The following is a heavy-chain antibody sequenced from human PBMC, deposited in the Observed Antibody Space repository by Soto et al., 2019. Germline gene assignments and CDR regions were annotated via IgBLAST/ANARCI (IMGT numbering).Heavy chain of an antibody. V-gene: IGHV5-51*01. CDR3: ARRVGYCSGGRCYSFDY. CDR1: GYSFTTYW. CDR2: IYPDDSDT. J-gene: IGHJ4*01. Sequence: GEYLKISCRGSGYSFTTYWIGWVRQMPGKGLEWVGIIYPDDSDTRYSPSFQGQVTISADKSSSTAYLQWSSLKASDTAMYYCARRVGYCSGGRCYSFDYWGQGTLVTVSS. D-gene: IGHD2-15*01.